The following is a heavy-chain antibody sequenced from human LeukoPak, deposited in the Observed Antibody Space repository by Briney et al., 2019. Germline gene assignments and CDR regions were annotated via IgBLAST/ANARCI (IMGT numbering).Heavy chain of an antibody. CDR1: GFTFSSYA. V-gene: IGHV3-23*01. Sequence: GGSLRLSCAASGFTFSSYAMSWVRQAPGKGLEWVSTISGSGGSTYYADSVKGRFTISRDNSKNTLYLQMNSLRAEDTAVYYCAKVLEEQQLDPYGAFDIWGQGTMVTVSS. J-gene: IGHJ3*02. CDR2: ISGSGGST. D-gene: IGHD6-13*01. CDR3: AKVLEEQQLDPYGAFDI.